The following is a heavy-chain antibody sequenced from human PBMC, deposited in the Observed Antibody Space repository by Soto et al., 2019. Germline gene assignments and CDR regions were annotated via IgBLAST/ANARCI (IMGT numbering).Heavy chain of an antibody. V-gene: IGHV1-3*01. CDR1: GYTFTSYA. CDR2: INAGNGNT. D-gene: IGHD6-19*01. Sequence: ASVKVSCKASGYTFTSYAMHWVRQAPGQRLEWMGWINAGNGNTKYSQKFQGRVTITRDTSASTAYMELSSLRSEDTAVYYCARDFSSGWYILAYWGQGTLVTVSS. J-gene: IGHJ4*02. CDR3: ARDFSSGWYILAY.